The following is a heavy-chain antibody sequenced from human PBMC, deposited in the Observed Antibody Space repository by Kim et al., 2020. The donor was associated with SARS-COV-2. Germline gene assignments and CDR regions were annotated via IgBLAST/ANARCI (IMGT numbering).Heavy chain of an antibody. Sequence: GGSLRLSCAASGFTFSSYGMHWVRQAPGKGLEWVAVISYDGSNKYYADSVKGRFTISRDNSKNTLYLQMNSLRAEDTAVYYCAKDKWFGEPPETHFDYWGQGTLVTVSS. V-gene: IGHV3-30*18. CDR1: GFTFSSYG. J-gene: IGHJ4*02. D-gene: IGHD3-10*01. CDR3: AKDKWFGEPPETHFDY. CDR2: ISYDGSNK.